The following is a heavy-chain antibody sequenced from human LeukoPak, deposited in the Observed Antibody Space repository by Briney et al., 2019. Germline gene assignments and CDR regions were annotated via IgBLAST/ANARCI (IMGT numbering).Heavy chain of an antibody. D-gene: IGHD2-15*01. CDR3: ASGRTSAPETIVVVVAATLFDY. CDR2: IYYSGST. V-gene: IGHV4-59*08. CDR1: GGSISSYY. Sequence: SETLSLTCTVSGGSISSYYWSWIRQPPGKGLEWIGYIYYSGSTNYNPSLKSRVTISVDTSKNQFSLKLSSVTAADTAVYYCASGRTSAPETIVVVVAATLFDYWGQGTLVTVSS. J-gene: IGHJ4*02.